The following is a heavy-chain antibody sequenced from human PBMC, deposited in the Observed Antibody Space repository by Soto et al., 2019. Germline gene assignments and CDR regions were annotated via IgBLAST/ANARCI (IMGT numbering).Heavy chain of an antibody. Sequence: SETLSLTCSVSGGSIRSGDYYWNWIRQPPGKGLEWIGYIYYSGITNYNPSLKSRVTISVDTSKNQFSLKLSSVTAADTAVYYCARYKSNYYYGMDVWGQGTTVT. D-gene: IGHD1-20*01. V-gene: IGHV4-61*08. CDR1: GGSIRSGDYY. CDR3: ARYKSNYYYGMDV. J-gene: IGHJ6*02. CDR2: IYYSGIT.